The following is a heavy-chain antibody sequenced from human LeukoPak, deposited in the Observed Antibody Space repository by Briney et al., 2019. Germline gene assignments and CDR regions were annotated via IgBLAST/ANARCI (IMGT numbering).Heavy chain of an antibody. CDR3: ARRFLEWFPKARWFDP. CDR2: INHSGST. V-gene: IGHV4-34*01. J-gene: IGHJ5*02. CDR1: GGSFSGYY. Sequence: SETLSLTCAVYGGSFSGYYWSWIRQPPGKGLEWIWEINHSGSTNYNPSLKSRVTISVDTSKNQFSLKLSSVTAADTAVYYCARRFLEWFPKARWFDPWGQGTLVTVSS. D-gene: IGHD3-3*01.